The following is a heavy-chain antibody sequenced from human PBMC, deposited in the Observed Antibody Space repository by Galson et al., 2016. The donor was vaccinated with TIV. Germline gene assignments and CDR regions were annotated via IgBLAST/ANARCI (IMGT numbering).Heavy chain of an antibody. CDR1: GFTFSSHA. J-gene: IGHJ6*02. D-gene: IGHD3-10*01. Sequence: SLRLSCAASGFTFSSHAMTWVRQAPGKGLEWVSAINGSGATTHYADSVKGRFTISRDNSKNTLYVQMNSLRAEDTAVYYCAKVPSSGFSYYYGWDVWGQGTTVTVS. CDR3: AKVPSSGFSYYYGWDV. CDR2: INGSGATT. V-gene: IGHV3-23*01.